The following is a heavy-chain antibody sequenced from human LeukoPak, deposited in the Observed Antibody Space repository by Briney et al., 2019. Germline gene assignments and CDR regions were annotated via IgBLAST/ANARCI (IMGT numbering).Heavy chain of an antibody. D-gene: IGHD6-13*01. Sequence: GGSLRLSCAASGFTFSSYSMNWVRQAPGKGLEWVSYISSSSSTIYYADSVKGRFTISRDNAKNSLYLQMNRLRAEDTAVYYCARVTAAAAGTVDYWGQGTLVTVSS. J-gene: IGHJ4*02. CDR2: ISSSSSTI. V-gene: IGHV3-48*04. CDR3: ARVTAAAAGTVDY. CDR1: GFTFSSYS.